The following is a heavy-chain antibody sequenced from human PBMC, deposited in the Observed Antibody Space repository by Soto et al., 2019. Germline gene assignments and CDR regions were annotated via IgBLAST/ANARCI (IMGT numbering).Heavy chain of an antibody. J-gene: IGHJ4*02. CDR2: IYYSGST. Sequence: QVQLQESGPGLVKPSQTLSLTCTVSGGSISSGGYYWSWIRQHPGKGLEWIGYIYYSGSTYYNPCLTGRLTTAVYTSKNQVALKLSSVTAADTAVYYCAGAGVRGVWYFDYWGQGTLVTVSS. D-gene: IGHD3-10*01. CDR3: AGAGVRGVWYFDY. CDR1: GGSISSGGYY. V-gene: IGHV4-31*03.